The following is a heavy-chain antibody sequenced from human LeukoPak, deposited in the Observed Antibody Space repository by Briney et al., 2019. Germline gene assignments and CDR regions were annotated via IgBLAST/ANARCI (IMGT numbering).Heavy chain of an antibody. CDR1: GGSISSGSYY. Sequence: PSQTLSLTCTDSGGSISSGSYYWSWIRQPAGKGLEWIGRIYTSGSTNYNPSLKSRVTISVDTSQNQFSLKLTSVTAADTAVYYCARVTIFGVVFDPWGQGTLVTVSS. CDR3: ARVTIFGVVFDP. J-gene: IGHJ5*02. V-gene: IGHV4-61*02. D-gene: IGHD3-3*01. CDR2: IYTSGST.